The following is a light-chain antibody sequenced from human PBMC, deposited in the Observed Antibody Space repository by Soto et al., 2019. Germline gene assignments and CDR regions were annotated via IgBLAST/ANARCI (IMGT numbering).Light chain of an antibody. CDR3: SSYTTSSTLV. Sequence: QSVLTQPASVSGAPGQSITVSCTGTSSDVCGYKYVSWYQHHPGRAPKLMIYEVNNRPSGVSHRFSGSKSGNTASLTISGLQPEDEAAYYCSSYTTSSTLVFGTGTKVTVL. CDR2: EVN. J-gene: IGLJ1*01. V-gene: IGLV2-14*01. CDR1: SSDVCGYKY.